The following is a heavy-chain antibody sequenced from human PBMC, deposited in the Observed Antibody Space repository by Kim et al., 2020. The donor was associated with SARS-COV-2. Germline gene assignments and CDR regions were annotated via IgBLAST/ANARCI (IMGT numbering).Heavy chain of an antibody. CDR2: IKGKTDGGTT. D-gene: IGHD5-18*01. V-gene: IGHV3-15*01. Sequence: GGSLRLSCAASGFTFSNAWMSWVRQAPGKGLEWVGRIKGKTDGGTTDYAAPVKGRFPISRDDSKNTLYLQMNSLKTEDTAVYYCTTDRGFSYGYAYYYYGMDVWGQGTTVTVSS. J-gene: IGHJ6*02. CDR3: TTDRGFSYGYAYYYYGMDV. CDR1: GFTFSNAW.